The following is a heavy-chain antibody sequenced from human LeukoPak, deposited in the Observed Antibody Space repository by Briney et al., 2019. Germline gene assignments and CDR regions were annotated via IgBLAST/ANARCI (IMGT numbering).Heavy chain of an antibody. D-gene: IGHD6-13*01. V-gene: IGHV1-46*01. CDR1: GYTFTSYY. Sequence: ASVKVSCKASGYTFTSYYMHWVRQAPGQGLEWMGIINPSGGSTSYAQKFQGRVTITADKSTSTAYMELSSLRSEDTAVYYCARDPGLPDSSSWYSWFDPWGQGTLVTVSS. CDR3: ARDPGLPDSSSWYSWFDP. CDR2: INPSGGST. J-gene: IGHJ5*02.